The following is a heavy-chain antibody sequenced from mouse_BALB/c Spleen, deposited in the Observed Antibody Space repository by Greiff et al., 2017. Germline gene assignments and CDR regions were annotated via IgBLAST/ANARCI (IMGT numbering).Heavy chain of an antibody. J-gene: IGHJ4*01. D-gene: IGHD1-1*02. CDR2: IDPANGNT. CDR1: GFNIKDTY. Sequence: DVQLQESGAELVKPGASVKLSCTASGFNIKDTYMHWVKQRPEQGLEWIGRIDPANGNTKYDPKFQGKATITADTSSNTAYLQLSSLTSEDTAVYYCARSWSYYAMDYWGQGTSVTVSS. V-gene: IGHV14-3*02. CDR3: ARSWSYYAMDY.